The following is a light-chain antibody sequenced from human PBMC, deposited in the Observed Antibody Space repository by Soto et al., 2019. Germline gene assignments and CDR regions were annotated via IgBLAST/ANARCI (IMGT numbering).Light chain of an antibody. CDR1: QTISSW. J-gene: IGKJ1*01. Sequence: DIQMTQSPSTLSSSVGDICTITCRASQTISSWLAWYQQKPWKAPKLLIYKASTLKSGVPSRFSGSGSGTEFTLTISSLQSEDSAVYYCQQYQNLWTFGQGTKVDIK. CDR3: QQYQNLWT. V-gene: IGKV1-5*03. CDR2: KAS.